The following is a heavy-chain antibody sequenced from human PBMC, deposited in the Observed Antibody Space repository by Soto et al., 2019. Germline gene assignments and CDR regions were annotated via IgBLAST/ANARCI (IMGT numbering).Heavy chain of an antibody. D-gene: IGHD3-10*01. J-gene: IGHJ5*02. V-gene: IGHV4-34*01. Sequence: SETLSLTCAVYGGSFSGYYWTWIRQPPGTGLEWIGEINHSGSTYYNPSLKSRVTISVDTSKNQFSLKLSSVTAADTAVYYCARAPPYYYGSASGWFDPWGQGTLVTVSS. CDR1: GGSFSGYY. CDR3: ARAPPYYYGSASGWFDP. CDR2: INHSGST.